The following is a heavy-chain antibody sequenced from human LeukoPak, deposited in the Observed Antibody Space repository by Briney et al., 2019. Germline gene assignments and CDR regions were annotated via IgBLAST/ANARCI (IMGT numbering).Heavy chain of an antibody. J-gene: IGHJ6*02. V-gene: IGHV1-2*02. Sequence: ASVKVSCKASGYTFTGYYMHWVRQAPGQGLEWMGWINPNSGGTNYAQKFQGRATMTRDTSISTAYMELSRLRPDDTAVYYCAGGPTVTSLYYYYGMDVWGQGTTVTVSS. CDR3: AGGPTVTSLYYYYGMDV. CDR2: INPNSGGT. D-gene: IGHD4-17*01. CDR1: GYTFTGYY.